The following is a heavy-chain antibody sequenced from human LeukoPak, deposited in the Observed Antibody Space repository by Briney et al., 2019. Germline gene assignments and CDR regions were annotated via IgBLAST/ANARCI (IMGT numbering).Heavy chain of an antibody. D-gene: IGHD6-19*01. CDR3: ATNGWYCLDH. CDR1: GGSISSGGYY. V-gene: IGHV4-30-2*01. CDR2: IYHSGST. J-gene: IGHJ1*01. Sequence: PSETLSLTCTVSGGSISSGGYYWSWIRQPPGKGLEWIGYIYHSGSTYYNPSLKSRVTISVDKSNNHFSLRLTSVTAADTAVYYCATNGWYCLDHWGQGALVTVSS.